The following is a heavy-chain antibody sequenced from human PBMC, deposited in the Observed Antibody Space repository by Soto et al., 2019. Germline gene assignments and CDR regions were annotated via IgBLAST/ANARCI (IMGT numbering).Heavy chain of an antibody. V-gene: IGHV3-72*01. CDR1: GFIFSDHY. Sequence: EVQLVESGGGLVQPGGSLRLSCAASGFIFSDHYMDWVRQAPGKGLEWVGRSRNKANSYTTEYAASVKGRFIISRDESKNSFYLQMNSLKTEDTAVYYCGRAGDKGLEYWGQGTLVTVSS. J-gene: IGHJ4*02. D-gene: IGHD2-15*01. CDR3: GRAGDKGLEY. CDR2: SRNKANSYTT.